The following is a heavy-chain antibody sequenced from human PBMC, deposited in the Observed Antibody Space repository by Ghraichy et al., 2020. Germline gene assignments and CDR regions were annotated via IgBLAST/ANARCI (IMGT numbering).Heavy chain of an antibody. CDR1: GGSFSGYY. D-gene: IGHD2-8*01. Sequence: SETLSLTCAVYGGSFSGYYWSWIRQPPGKGLEWIEEINHSGSTNYNPSLKSRVTISVDTSKNQFSLKLSSVTAADTAVYYCAVSDVLMVYASNDAFDIWGQGTMVTVSS. CDR2: INHSGST. J-gene: IGHJ3*02. CDR3: AVSDVLMVYASNDAFDI. V-gene: IGHV4-34*01.